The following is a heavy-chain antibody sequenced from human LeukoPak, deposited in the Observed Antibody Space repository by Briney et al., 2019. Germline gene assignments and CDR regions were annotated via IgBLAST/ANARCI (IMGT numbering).Heavy chain of an antibody. J-gene: IGHJ2*01. CDR2: ISWDSGSI. V-gene: IGHV3-9*01. CDR3: AKRGSGWYFDL. D-gene: IGHD3-10*01. Sequence: GGSLRLSCASSGFTFEDYAMHWVWQAPGKGLEWVSGISWDSGSIGYADSVKGRFTISRDNAKNSLYLQMNSLRAEDTALYYCAKRGSGWYFDLWGRGTLVTVSS. CDR1: GFTFEDYA.